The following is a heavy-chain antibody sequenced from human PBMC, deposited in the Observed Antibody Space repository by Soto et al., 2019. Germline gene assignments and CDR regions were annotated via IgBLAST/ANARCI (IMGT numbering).Heavy chain of an antibody. Sequence: QVHLVESGPGLVKPSETLSLTCTISGGSISPYSWTWIRQSPGKGLEWIGYVSHSGRTFYTPSLKSRLTMSLDTSRSQFSLRLKSVSAADTAVYYCARGGRQQLIPTPISYKIDYWGQGTLVTVSS. CDR2: VSHSGRT. V-gene: IGHV4-59*01. CDR1: GGSISPYS. D-gene: IGHD6-13*01. J-gene: IGHJ4*02. CDR3: ARGGRQQLIPTPISYKIDY.